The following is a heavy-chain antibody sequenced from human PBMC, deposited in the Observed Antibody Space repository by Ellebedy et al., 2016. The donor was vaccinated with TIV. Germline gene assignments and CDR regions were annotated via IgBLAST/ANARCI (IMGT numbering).Heavy chain of an antibody. J-gene: IGHJ4*02. CDR1: GFTFSSYS. Sequence: PGGSLRLSCAASGFTFSSYSMNWVRQAPGKGLEWVSTISHTGSRTYYANSVEGRFIISRDNSKRTLYLQMNSLRAEDTAVYYCAKGRGGGSDSSAPRYYFDYWGLGTLVTVSS. CDR3: AKGRGGGSDSSAPRYYFDY. D-gene: IGHD3-22*01. CDR2: ISHTGSRT. V-gene: IGHV3-23*01.